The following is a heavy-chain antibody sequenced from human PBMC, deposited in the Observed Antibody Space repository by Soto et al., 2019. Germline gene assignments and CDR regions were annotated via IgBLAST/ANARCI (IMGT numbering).Heavy chain of an antibody. CDR3: ARSPSSYYDFWSGYYTG. J-gene: IGHJ1*01. V-gene: IGHV4-39*01. D-gene: IGHD3-3*01. CDR2: IYYSGST. CDR1: GGSISSSSYY. Sequence: SETLSLTCTVSGGSISSSSYYWGWIRQPPGKGLEWIGSIYYSGSTYYNPSLKSRVTISVDTSKNQFSLKLSSVTAADTAVYYCARSPSSYYDFWSGYYTGWGQGTLVTVSS.